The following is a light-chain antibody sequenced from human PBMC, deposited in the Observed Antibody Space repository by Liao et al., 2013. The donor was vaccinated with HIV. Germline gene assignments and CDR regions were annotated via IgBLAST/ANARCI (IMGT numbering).Light chain of an antibody. CDR1: ALGDKS. J-gene: IGLJ3*02. Sequence: SYVLTQPPSVSVSPGQTATITCSGDALGDKSPSWYQQRPGQPPVVVIYQGTDRPSGIPARFSASNSGNTATLTISRVEAGDEADYYCQVWDTSSAHQVFGGGTKLTVL. CDR2: QGT. V-gene: IGLV3-1*01. CDR3: QVWDTSSAHQV.